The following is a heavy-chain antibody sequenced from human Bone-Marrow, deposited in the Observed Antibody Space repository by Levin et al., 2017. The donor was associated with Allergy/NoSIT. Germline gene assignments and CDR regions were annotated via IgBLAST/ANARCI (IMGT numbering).Heavy chain of an antibody. D-gene: IGHD6-19*01. CDR3: AKQGVSSGWTGV. CDR2: LSPRASAP. J-gene: IGHJ4*02. Sequence: GASLKISCKGCGDRGKNEGIGGGWKRQGHFLEWMGLLSPRASAPRYSPSFEGQVTFSADKSISTAYLQWSRLRASDTVIYYCAKQGVSSGWTGVWGQGTLVSVSS. CDR1: GDRGKNEG. V-gene: IGHV5-51*01.